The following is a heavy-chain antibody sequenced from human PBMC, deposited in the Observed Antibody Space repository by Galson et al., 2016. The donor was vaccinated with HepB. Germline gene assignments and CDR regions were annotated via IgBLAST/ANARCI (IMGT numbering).Heavy chain of an antibody. CDR3: ARDHGYSGWFDP. J-gene: IGHJ5*02. CDR2: IYYSGNT. D-gene: IGHD5-18*01. Sequence: ETLSLTCTVSGASLSPYYWSRIRQPPGKGLERIGYIYYSGNTYYNPSLESRVTISVDTSKNQFSLKLTSATPADTAVYYCARDHGYSGWFDPWGQGTLAAVSS. CDR1: GASLSPYY. V-gene: IGHV4-59*01.